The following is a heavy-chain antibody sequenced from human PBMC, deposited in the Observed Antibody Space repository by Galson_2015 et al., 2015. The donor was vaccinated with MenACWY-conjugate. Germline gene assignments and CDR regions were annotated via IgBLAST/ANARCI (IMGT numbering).Heavy chain of an antibody. CDR1: GFTFSSYS. CDR3: ARRGYCTNGVCYYYGMDV. D-gene: IGHD2-8*01. V-gene: IGHV3-21*01. J-gene: IGHJ6*02. CDR2: ISSSSSYI. Sequence: SLRLSCAASGFTFSSYSMNWVRQAPGKGLEWVSSISSSSSYIYYADSVKGRFTISRDNAKNSLYLQMNSLGAEDTAVYYCARRGYCTNGVCYYYGMDVWGQGTTVTVSS.